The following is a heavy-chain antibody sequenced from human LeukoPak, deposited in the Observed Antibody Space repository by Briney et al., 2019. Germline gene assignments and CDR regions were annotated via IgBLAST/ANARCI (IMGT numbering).Heavy chain of an antibody. Sequence: PSEALSLTCTVSGASISSSAYYWGWIRQPPGKGLEWIVSIYYSGSSYYNPSLKSRVTISVETCKNQFALKVNSVTAADTAVYYCVRNVVVPAAPSDYWGQGTLVTVSS. D-gene: IGHD2-2*01. CDR3: VRNVVVPAAPSDY. CDR1: GASISSSAYY. J-gene: IGHJ4*02. CDR2: IYYSGSS. V-gene: IGHV4-39*01.